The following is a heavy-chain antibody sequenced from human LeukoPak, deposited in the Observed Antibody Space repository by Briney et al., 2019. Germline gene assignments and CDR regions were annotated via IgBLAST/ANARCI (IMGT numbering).Heavy chain of an antibody. CDR2: MNPNSGNT. CDR1: GYTLTSYD. J-gene: IGHJ4*02. V-gene: IGHV1-8*01. D-gene: IGHD3-16*01. CDR3: ARGGEGLYYFDY. Sequence: ASVKVSCKASGYTLTSYDINWVRQATGQGLEWMGWMNPNSGNTGYAQKFQGRVTMTRNTSISTAYMELSSLRSEDTAVYYCARGGEGLYYFDYWGQGTLVTVSS.